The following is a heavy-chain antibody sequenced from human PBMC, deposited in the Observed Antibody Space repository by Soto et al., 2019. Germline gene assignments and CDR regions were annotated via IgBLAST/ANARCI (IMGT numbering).Heavy chain of an antibody. CDR2: ISAYNGNT. Sequence: ASAKVSCKASGYTFTSYAISWVRQAPGQGLEWMGWISAYNGNTNYAQKLQGRVTMTTDTSTTTAYMELRSLTSDDTAVYYSAADRGYLWGQGTLVTVSS. J-gene: IGHJ5*02. V-gene: IGHV1-18*01. D-gene: IGHD3-10*01. CDR3: AADRGYL. CDR1: GYTFTSYA.